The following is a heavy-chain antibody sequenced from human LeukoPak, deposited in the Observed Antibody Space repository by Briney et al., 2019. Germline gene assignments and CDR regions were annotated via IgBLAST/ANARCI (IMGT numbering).Heavy chain of an antibody. Sequence: GGSLRLSCAASGFTFSSYWMHWVRQAPGKGLVWVSRINSDGSSTSNADSVKGRFTISRDNAKNTLYLQMNSLRAEDTALYYCAKDGGYYYDSSGYSDYWGQGTLVTVSS. J-gene: IGHJ4*02. CDR3: AKDGGYYYDSSGYSDY. V-gene: IGHV3-74*01. D-gene: IGHD3-22*01. CDR1: GFTFSSYW. CDR2: INSDGSST.